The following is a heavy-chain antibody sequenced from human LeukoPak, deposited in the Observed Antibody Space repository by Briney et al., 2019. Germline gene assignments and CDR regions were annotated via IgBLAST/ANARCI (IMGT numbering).Heavy chain of an antibody. J-gene: IGHJ4*02. CDR2: IRYDGSNK. CDR3: ATPTYYYGSGSYYNPLDY. D-gene: IGHD3-10*01. Sequence: GGSLRLSCAASGFTFSSYGMHWVRQAPGKGLEWVAFIRYDGSNKYYADSVKGRFTISRDNSKNTLYLRMNSLRAEDTAVYYCATPTYYYGSGSYYNPLDYWGQGTLVTVSS. V-gene: IGHV3-30*02. CDR1: GFTFSSYG.